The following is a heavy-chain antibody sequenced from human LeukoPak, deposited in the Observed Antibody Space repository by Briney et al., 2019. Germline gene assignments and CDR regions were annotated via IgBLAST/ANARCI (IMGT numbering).Heavy chain of an antibody. CDR3: ARTSPQVLRFLEWLLQDFDY. V-gene: IGHV1-2*02. D-gene: IGHD3-3*01. Sequence: AXVKVSCKASGYTFTGYYMHWVRQAPGQGLEWMGWINPNSGGTNYAQKFQGRVTMTRDTSISTAYMELSRLRSDDTAVYYCARTSPQVLRFLEWLLQDFDYWGQGTLVTVSS. J-gene: IGHJ4*02. CDR2: INPNSGGT. CDR1: GYTFTGYY.